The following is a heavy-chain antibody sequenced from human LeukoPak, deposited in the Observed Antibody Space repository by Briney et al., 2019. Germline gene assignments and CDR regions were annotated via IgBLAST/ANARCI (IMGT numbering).Heavy chain of an antibody. CDR1: GGSISSSSYY. D-gene: IGHD3-10*01. V-gene: IGHV4-39*07. J-gene: IGHJ5*02. Sequence: SETLSLTCTVSGGSISSSSYYWGWIRQPPGKGLEWIGSIYYSGSTYYNPSLKSRVTISVDTSKNQFSLKLSSVTAADTAVYYCARGTTITYYYGSGQFDPWGQGTLVTVSS. CDR2: IYYSGST. CDR3: ARGTTITYYYGSGQFDP.